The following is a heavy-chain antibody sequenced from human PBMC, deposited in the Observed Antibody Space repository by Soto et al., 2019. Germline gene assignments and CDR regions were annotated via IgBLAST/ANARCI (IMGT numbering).Heavy chain of an antibody. CDR1: GGSISSYY. CDR2: IYASGST. D-gene: IGHD2-2*01. CDR3: TRDVYGSTTSGYYYYGMDV. J-gene: IGHJ6*02. Sequence: SETLSLTCTVSGGSISSYYWNWIRQPAGKGLECIGRIYASGSTNYNPSLKSRVTMSVDTSRNQFSLRLTSVTAADTAVYYCTRDVYGSTTSGYYYYGMDVWGQGTTVTVSS. V-gene: IGHV4-4*07.